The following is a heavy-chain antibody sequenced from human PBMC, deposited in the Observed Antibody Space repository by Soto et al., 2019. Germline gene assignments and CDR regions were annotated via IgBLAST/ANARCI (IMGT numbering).Heavy chain of an antibody. J-gene: IGHJ3*02. CDR2: ISSSSSYI. Sequence: EVQLVESGGGLVKPGGSLRLSCAASGFTFSSYSMNWVRQAPGKGLEWVSSISSSSSYIYYADSVKGRFTISRDNAKNSLYLQITSLRAEDTAVYYCARAPVALQNAGDIWGQGTMVTVSS. CDR3: ARAPVALQNAGDI. D-gene: IGHD2-21*01. V-gene: IGHV3-21*01. CDR1: GFTFSSYS.